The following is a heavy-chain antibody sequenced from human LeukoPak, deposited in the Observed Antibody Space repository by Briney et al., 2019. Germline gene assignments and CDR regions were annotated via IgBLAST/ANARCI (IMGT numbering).Heavy chain of an antibody. J-gene: IGHJ5*01. D-gene: IGHD1-1*01. CDR2: IHYSGNS. CDR3: AREKRLRGTDWFDS. CDR1: GASISSDDYSYD. Sequence: SQTLSLTCTVSGASISSDDYSYDWNWIRQHPGKGLEWIGYIHYSGNSDYNPSLKSRLAMSVDTSKNQFSLNLSSVTAADTAVYYCAREKRLRGTDWFDSWGQGTLVTVST. V-gene: IGHV4-31*03.